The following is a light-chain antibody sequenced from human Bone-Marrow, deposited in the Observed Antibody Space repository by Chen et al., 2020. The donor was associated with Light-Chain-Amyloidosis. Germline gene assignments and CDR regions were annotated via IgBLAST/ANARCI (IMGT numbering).Light chain of an antibody. CDR2: DDS. Sequence: SYVLIQPSSVAVAPGQPATIACGGNNIGSTSVHWYQRTPGQAPLLVVYDDSDRPSGIPERLSGSNSGNTATLTISRVESGDEADYYCQVWDRSSDRPVFGGGTKLTVL. CDR3: QVWDRSSDRPV. CDR1: NIGSTS. V-gene: IGLV3-21*02. J-gene: IGLJ3*02.